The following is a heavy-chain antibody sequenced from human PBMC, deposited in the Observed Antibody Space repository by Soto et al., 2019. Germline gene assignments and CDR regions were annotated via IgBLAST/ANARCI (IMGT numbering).Heavy chain of an antibody. CDR1: GGSFSGHY. Sequence: SETLSLTCAVYGGSFSGHYWSWIRQPPGKGLEWIGEINHSGSINYNPSLKSRVTMTRDTSMSTAYMELSSLRSEDTAVYYCARGIKYGDYSRWFDPWGPGTLVTVSS. CDR3: ARGIKYGDYSRWFDP. V-gene: IGHV4-34*01. D-gene: IGHD4-17*01. J-gene: IGHJ5*02. CDR2: INHSGSI.